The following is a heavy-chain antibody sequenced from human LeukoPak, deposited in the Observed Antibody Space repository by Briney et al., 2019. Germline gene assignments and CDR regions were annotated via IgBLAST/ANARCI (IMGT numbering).Heavy chain of an antibody. D-gene: IGHD3-22*01. Sequence: SETLSLTCTVSGGSISSSSYYWGWIRQPPGKGLEWIGSIYYSGSTYYNPSLKSRVTISVDTSKNQFSLKLTSVTAADTALYYCARGRYYYDSSGYHYWDYWGQGALVTVSS. CDR2: IYYSGST. CDR3: ARGRYYYDSSGYHYWDY. CDR1: GGSISSSSYY. V-gene: IGHV4-39*07. J-gene: IGHJ4*02.